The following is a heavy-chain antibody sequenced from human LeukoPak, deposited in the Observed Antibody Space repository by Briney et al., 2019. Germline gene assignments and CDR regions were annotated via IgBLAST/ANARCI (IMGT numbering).Heavy chain of an antibody. CDR1: GGSISSSSYY. Sequence: SETPSLTCTVSGGSISSSSYYWGWIRQPPGKGLEWIGSIYYSGSTYYNPSLKSRVTISVDTSKNQFSLKLSSVTAADTAVYYCARHSQWLVPTEIDYWAREPWSPSPQ. CDR3: ARHSQWLVPTEIDY. V-gene: IGHV4-39*01. D-gene: IGHD6-19*01. CDR2: IYYSGST. J-gene: IGHJ4*02.